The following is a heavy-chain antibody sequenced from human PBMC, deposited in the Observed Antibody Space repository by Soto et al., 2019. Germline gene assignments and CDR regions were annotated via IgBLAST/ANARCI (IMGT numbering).Heavy chain of an antibody. D-gene: IGHD3-10*01. V-gene: IGHV1-69*01. CDR2: IIPIFGTA. CDR3: ARDITNPQDTVRGGMDV. J-gene: IGHJ6*02. CDR1: GGTFSSYA. Sequence: QVQLVQSGAEVKKPGSSVKVSCKASGGTFSSYAISWVRQAPGQGLEWMGGIIPIFGTANYAQKFQGRVTITADESTSTAYMELSSLRSEDTAVYYCARDITNPQDTVRGGMDVWDQGTTVTVSS.